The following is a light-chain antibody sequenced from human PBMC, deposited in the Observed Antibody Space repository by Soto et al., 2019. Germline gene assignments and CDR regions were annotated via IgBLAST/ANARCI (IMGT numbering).Light chain of an antibody. J-gene: IGKJ4*01. CDR2: GAT. V-gene: IGKV3-20*01. CDR1: QSVDCSH. CDR3: QQYCSSPIT. Sequence: ELVLTQSPSTLSLSPGERATLSCRASQSVDCSHALAWYQQKPGQAPSLLISGATSRAPGIPARLSGSGSGTDFILTISSLEPEDFPVYYWQQYCSSPITFGGGTKVEIK.